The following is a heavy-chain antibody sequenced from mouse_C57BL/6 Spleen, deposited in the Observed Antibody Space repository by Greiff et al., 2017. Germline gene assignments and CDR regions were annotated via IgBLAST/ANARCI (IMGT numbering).Heavy chain of an antibody. V-gene: IGHV1-49*01. CDR2: FTMYSDAT. D-gene: IGHD2-2*01. Sequence: LKQSGAELVRPGSSVKLSCKDSYFAFMASAMHWVKQRPGHGLEWIGSFTMYSDATEYSENFKGKATLTANTSSSTAYMELSSLTSEDCAVYYCARGGGYGYGDAMDYWGQGTSVTVSS. CDR3: ARGGGYGYGDAMDY. CDR1: YFAFMASA. J-gene: IGHJ4*01.